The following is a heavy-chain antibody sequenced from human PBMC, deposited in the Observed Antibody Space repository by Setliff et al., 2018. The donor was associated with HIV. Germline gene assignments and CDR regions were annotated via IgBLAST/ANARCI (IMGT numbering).Heavy chain of an antibody. CDR1: GGSFSSYY. V-gene: IGHV4-34*01. D-gene: IGHD2-2*01. CDR3: ARVRLRVPPSIFDY. CDR2: INHSGIV. Sequence: SETLSLTCAVYGGSFSSYYWIWIRQPPGKGLEWIGEINHSGIVNYNPSLQSRVTISTDTSKNQFSLRLNSVTVADTAVYYCARVRLRVPPSIFDYWGMGSLVTV. J-gene: IGHJ4*02.